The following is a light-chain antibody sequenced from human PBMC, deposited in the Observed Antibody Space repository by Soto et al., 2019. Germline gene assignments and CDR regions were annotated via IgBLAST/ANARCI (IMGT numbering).Light chain of an antibody. CDR3: QKYNSAPQT. J-gene: IGKJ3*01. Sequence: DIQMTQSPSSLSASVGDRVTITCRASQGISNYLAWYQQKPGKVPKLLMYAASTLQSGVPSRFSGSGSGTEFTLIISSLQPEDVATYYCQKYNSAPQTFGHGTKVDIK. CDR1: QGISNY. CDR2: AAS. V-gene: IGKV1-27*01.